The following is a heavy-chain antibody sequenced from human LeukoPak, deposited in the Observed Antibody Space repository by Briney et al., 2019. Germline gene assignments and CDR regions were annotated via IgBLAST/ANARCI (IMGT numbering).Heavy chain of an antibody. CDR1: GAFITSSSHW. D-gene: IGHD4-17*01. J-gene: IGHJ5*02. V-gene: IGHV4-39*01. CDR2: IYYSGST. CDR3: ARRTYGVLIDP. Sequence: SETLSLTCAVSGAFITSSSHWWGWIRQPPGKGLEWIGTIYYSGSTYYNPSLRSRVTISLDASKNQFSLKLTSVTAADTAVYYCARRTYGVLIDPWGQGTLVTVSS.